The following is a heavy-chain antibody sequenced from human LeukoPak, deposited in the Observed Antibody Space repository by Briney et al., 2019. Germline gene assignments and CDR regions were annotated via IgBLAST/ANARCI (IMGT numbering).Heavy chain of an antibody. Sequence: PGGSLRLSCAASGFTFSSYAMSLVRQAPGKGLEWVSAISGSGGSTYYADSVKGRFTISRDNSKNTLYLQMNSLRAEDMAVYYCAKARGYSYGYAYYWGQGTLVTVSS. J-gene: IGHJ4*02. V-gene: IGHV3-23*01. CDR1: GFTFSSYA. CDR2: ISGSGGST. CDR3: AKARGYSYGYAYY. D-gene: IGHD5-18*01.